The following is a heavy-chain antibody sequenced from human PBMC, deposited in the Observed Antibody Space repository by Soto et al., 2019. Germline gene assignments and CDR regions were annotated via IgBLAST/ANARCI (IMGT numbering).Heavy chain of an antibody. Sequence: EVQLVESGGGLVKPGGSLRLSCAASGFTFSNAWMSWVRQAPGKGLEWVGRIKSKTDGGITDYAAPVKGRFTISRDDSKNTLYLQMNSLKTEDTAVYYCTTLRGPEHIDCWGQGTLVTVSS. J-gene: IGHJ4*02. CDR1: GFTFSNAW. D-gene: IGHD3-10*01. CDR3: TTLRGPEHIDC. V-gene: IGHV3-15*01. CDR2: IKSKTDGGIT.